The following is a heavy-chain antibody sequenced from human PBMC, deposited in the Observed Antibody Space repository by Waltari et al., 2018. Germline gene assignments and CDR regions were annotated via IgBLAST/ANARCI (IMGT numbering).Heavy chain of an antibody. CDR2: ISYDGRDL. Sequence: QVLLVESGGGVVQPGTSLRLPCAASGFSFSNLGMHWVRQAPGKGLESVAVISYDGRDLYYADSVKGRATISRDNSKNTLYLQMNSLRPEDTAVYYCAKEGVVINGYYFDYWGQGTLVTVSS. D-gene: IGHD2-21*01. V-gene: IGHV3-30*18. CDR3: AKEGVVINGYYFDY. CDR1: GFSFSNLG. J-gene: IGHJ4*02.